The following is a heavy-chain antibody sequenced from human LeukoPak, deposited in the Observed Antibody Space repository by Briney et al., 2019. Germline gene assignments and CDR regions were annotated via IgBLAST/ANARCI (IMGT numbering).Heavy chain of an antibody. D-gene: IGHD3-16*01. J-gene: IGHJ3*02. CDR1: GFTFSSYA. Sequence: GGSLRLSCAASGFTFSSYAMHWVRQAPGKGLEWVAVISYDGSNKYYADSVKGRFTISRDNSKNTLYLQMNSLRAEDTAVYYCARDWGTQLDAFDIWGQGTMVTVSS. CDR2: ISYDGSNK. V-gene: IGHV3-30*04. CDR3: ARDWGTQLDAFDI.